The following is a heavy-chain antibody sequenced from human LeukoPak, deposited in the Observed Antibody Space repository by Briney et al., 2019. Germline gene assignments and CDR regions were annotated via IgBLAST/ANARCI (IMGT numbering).Heavy chain of an antibody. Sequence: EGSLRLSCAASGFTFDNYAMHWVRQAPGKGLEWVSLISGGGGSTSYADSVKGRFTISRDNSKGSLYLQMNSLRTEDTALYYCAKVPGSSSWYSLGYWGQGTLVTVSS. CDR1: GFTFDNYA. CDR2: ISGGGGST. CDR3: AKVPGSSSWYSLGY. V-gene: IGHV3-43*02. D-gene: IGHD6-13*01. J-gene: IGHJ4*02.